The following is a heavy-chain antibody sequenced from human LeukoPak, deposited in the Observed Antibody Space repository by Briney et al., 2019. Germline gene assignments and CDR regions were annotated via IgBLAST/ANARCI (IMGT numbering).Heavy chain of an antibody. J-gene: IGHJ4*02. V-gene: IGHV1-46*01. CDR1: GYSSSNYY. CDR3: SRELGGSYFDY. D-gene: IGHD1-26*01. Sequence: ASVKVSCKASGYSSSNYYIHWVRQAPGQGLEWMGVNNPSGGRTTYAQKFQGRVTMTRDTSTSTAYMDLSSLRSDDTAVYYRSRELGGSYFDYWGQGTLVTVSS. CDR2: NNPSGGRT.